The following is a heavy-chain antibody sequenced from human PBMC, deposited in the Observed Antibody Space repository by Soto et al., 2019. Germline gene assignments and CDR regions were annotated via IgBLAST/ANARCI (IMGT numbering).Heavy chain of an antibody. CDR2: IYHSGST. J-gene: IGHJ5*02. D-gene: IGHD3-9*01. V-gene: IGHV4-30-2*01. CDR1: GGSISSGGYS. CDR3: ARAIRLRYFDWLGWFDP. Sequence: SETLSLTCAVSGGSISSGGYSWSWIRQPPGKGLEWIGYIYHSGSTYYNPSLKSRVTISVDRSKNQFSLKLSSVTAADTAVYFCARAIRLRYFDWLGWFDPWGQGTLVTVSS.